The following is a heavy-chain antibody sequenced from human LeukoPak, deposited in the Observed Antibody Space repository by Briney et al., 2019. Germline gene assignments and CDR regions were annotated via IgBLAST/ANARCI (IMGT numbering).Heavy chain of an antibody. V-gene: IGHV3-23*01. CDR1: GFTFSKYA. J-gene: IGHJ4*02. D-gene: IGHD3-9*01. Sequence: GGSLRLSCAASGFTFSKYAMTWVRQAPGKGLEWVSTICSGGGCPFYADSVKGRFTISRDNSKNTLSLQMNSLRAEDTALYYCAKDLDDILTGYYVGFDYWGKGTLVTVAS. CDR3: AKDLDDILTGYYVGFDY. CDR2: ICSGGGCP.